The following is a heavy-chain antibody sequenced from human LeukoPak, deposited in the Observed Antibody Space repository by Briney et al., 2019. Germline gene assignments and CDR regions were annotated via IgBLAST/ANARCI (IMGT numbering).Heavy chain of an antibody. CDR1: GFTFSSYS. CDR3: ASCYNDSSGNFDY. V-gene: IGHV3-21*01. Sequence: GGSLRLSCAASGFTFSSYSMNWVRQAPGKGLEWVSSISSSSSYIYYADSVKGRFTISRDNAKNSLYLQMNSLRAEDTVVYYCASCYNDSSGNFDYWGQGTLVTVSS. D-gene: IGHD3-22*01. J-gene: IGHJ4*02. CDR2: ISSSSSYI.